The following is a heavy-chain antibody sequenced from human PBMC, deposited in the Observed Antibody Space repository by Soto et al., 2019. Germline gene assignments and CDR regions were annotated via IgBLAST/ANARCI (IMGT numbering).Heavy chain of an antibody. Sequence: SSETLSLTCAVYGECFSGYYCFWIGQPPGKGMEWIGEINHSESTNYNPSLKSRVTISVDTSKNQFSLTLSSVTAAYTAVYYCARGGRIAALRWHDYWGQGTLVTVSS. D-gene: IGHD6-6*01. CDR2: INHSEST. V-gene: IGHV4-34*01. CDR1: GECFSGYY. J-gene: IGHJ4*02. CDR3: ARGGRIAALRWHDY.